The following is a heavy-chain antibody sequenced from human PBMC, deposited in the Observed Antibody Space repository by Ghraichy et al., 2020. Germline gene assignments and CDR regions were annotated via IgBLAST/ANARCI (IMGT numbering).Heavy chain of an antibody. J-gene: IGHJ6*02. CDR3: ARDGIQLWLRGYYYGMDV. D-gene: IGHD5-18*01. CDR1: GYTFTSYA. CDR2: INTNTGNP. Sequence: ASVKVSCKASGYTFTSYAMNWVRQAPGQGLEWMGWINTNTGNPTYAQGFTGRFVFSLDTSVSTAYLQISSLKAEDTAVYYCARDGIQLWLRGYYYGMDVWGQGTTVTVSS. V-gene: IGHV7-4-1*02.